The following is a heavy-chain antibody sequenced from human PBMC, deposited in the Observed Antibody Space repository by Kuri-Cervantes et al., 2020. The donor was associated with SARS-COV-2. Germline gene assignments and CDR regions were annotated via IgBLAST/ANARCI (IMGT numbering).Heavy chain of an antibody. Sequence: SLKISCAASGFTFSSYAMHWVRQAPGKGLEWVAVISYDGSNKYYADSVKGRFTISRDNSKNTLYLQMNSLRAEDTAVYYCATLMGWELPAYYYYYYMDVWGKGTTVTVSS. D-gene: IGHD1-26*01. CDR1: GFTFSSYA. CDR2: ISYDGSNK. V-gene: IGHV3-30-3*01. CDR3: ATLMGWELPAYYYYYYMDV. J-gene: IGHJ6*03.